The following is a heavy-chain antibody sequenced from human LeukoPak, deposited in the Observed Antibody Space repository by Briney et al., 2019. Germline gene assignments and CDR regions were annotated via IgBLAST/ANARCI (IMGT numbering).Heavy chain of an antibody. J-gene: IGHJ4*02. CDR2: IKEDGSEK. CDR3: VKNSGWYRLDC. CDR1: GLTFSNYW. Sequence: GGSLRLSCAASGLTFSNYWMTWVRQAPGKGPEWVADIKEDGSEKYYVDSVKGRFTISRDNAKNSLFLQMDSLRSEDTAVYYCVKNSGWYRLDCWGQGTLVTVPS. D-gene: IGHD6-13*01. V-gene: IGHV3-7*03.